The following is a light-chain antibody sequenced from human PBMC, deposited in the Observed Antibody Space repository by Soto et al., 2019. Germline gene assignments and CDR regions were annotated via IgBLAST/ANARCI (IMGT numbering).Light chain of an antibody. J-gene: IGLJ1*01. Sequence: QSALTQPASVSGSPGQSIAISCTGTTSDVGDYNLVSWYQQHPGKAPKLMIYDVSNRPSGISDRFSASKSGNTASLTISGLQAEDEADYYCSSYTSSNTLYVFGTGTKLTAL. CDR3: SSYTSSNTLYV. CDR1: TSDVGDYNL. CDR2: DVS. V-gene: IGLV2-14*01.